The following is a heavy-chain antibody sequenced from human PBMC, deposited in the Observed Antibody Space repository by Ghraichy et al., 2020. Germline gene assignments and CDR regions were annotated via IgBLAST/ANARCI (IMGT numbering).Heavy chain of an antibody. CDR2: IWYDGSNK. Sequence: GGSLRLSCAASGFTFSSYGMHWVRQAPGKGLEWVAVIWYDGSNKYYADSVKGRFTISRDNSKNTLYLQMNSLRAEDTAVYYCARSPPGDSSGDPDYWGQGTLVTVSS. CDR3: ARSPPGDSSGDPDY. J-gene: IGHJ4*02. V-gene: IGHV3-33*01. CDR1: GFTFSSYG. D-gene: IGHD3-22*01.